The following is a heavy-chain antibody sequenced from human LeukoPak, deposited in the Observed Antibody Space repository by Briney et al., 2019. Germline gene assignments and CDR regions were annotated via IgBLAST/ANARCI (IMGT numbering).Heavy chain of an antibody. CDR2: INHSGST. D-gene: IGHD6-19*01. Sequence: SETLSLTCAVYGGSFSGYYWSWIRQPPGKGLEWIGEINHSGSTNYNPSLKSRVTISVDTSKNQFSLKLSSVTAADTAVYYCARGGGYSSRWHRTPFDIWGQGTMVTVSS. V-gene: IGHV4-34*01. CDR1: GGSFSGYY. J-gene: IGHJ3*02. CDR3: ARGGGYSSRWHRTPFDI.